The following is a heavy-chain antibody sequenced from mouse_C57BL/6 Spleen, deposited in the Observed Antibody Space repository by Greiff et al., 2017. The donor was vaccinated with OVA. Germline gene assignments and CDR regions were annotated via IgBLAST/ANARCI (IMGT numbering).Heavy chain of an antibody. Sequence: EVQLQESGPGLVKPSQSLSLTCSVTGYSITSGYYWNWIRQFPGNKLEWMGYISYDGSNNYNPSLKNRISITRYTSKNQFFLKLNSVTTEDTATYYCAREGDYDFDVWGTGTTVTVSS. V-gene: IGHV3-6*01. CDR2: ISYDGSN. CDR3: AREGDYDFDV. J-gene: IGHJ1*03. D-gene: IGHD1-1*01. CDR1: GYSITSGYY.